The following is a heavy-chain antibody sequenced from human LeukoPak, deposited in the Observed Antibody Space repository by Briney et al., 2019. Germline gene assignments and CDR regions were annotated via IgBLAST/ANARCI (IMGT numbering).Heavy chain of an antibody. CDR3: ARGPKGYYGMDV. CDR2: ITSSSSYT. V-gene: IGHV3-11*05. CDR1: GFTVSSNY. J-gene: IGHJ6*02. Sequence: WGSLTLSCAASGFTVSSNYMSWIRQAPGKGLEWVSSITSSSSYTNYADSVRGRFTISRDNAKNSLYLQMNSLRAEDTAVYYCARGPKGYYGMDVWGQGTTVTASS.